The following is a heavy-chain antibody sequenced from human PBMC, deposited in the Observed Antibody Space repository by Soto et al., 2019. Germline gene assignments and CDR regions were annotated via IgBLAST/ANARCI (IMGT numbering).Heavy chain of an antibody. V-gene: IGHV1-2*02. J-gene: IGHJ4*02. CDR1: GYTYTVYY. D-gene: IGHD1-26*01. Sequence: QVQLVQSGAEEKKPGASVNVSCKASGYTYTVYYMHWVRQAPGQGLEWMGWINPKSGGTMYPQKFQGRVTMTWDTSISTAYMAVTRLRSDDTAVYYCARDLAKGGGSAGFDYWGQGTLVTVSS. CDR2: INPKSGGT. CDR3: ARDLAKGGGSAGFDY.